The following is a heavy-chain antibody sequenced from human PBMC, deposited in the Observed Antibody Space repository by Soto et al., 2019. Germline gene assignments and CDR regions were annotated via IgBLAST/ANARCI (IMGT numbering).Heavy chain of an antibody. CDR3: ARNQIKSYYDSSGYPQFDY. D-gene: IGHD3-22*01. CDR1: GYTFTSYG. Sequence: ASVKVSCKASGYTFTSYGISWVRQAPGQGLEWMGWISAYNGNTNYAQKLQGRVTMTTDTSTSTAYMELRSLRSDDTAVYYCARNQIKSYYDSSGYPQFDYWGQGTLVTVSS. J-gene: IGHJ4*02. CDR2: ISAYNGNT. V-gene: IGHV1-18*04.